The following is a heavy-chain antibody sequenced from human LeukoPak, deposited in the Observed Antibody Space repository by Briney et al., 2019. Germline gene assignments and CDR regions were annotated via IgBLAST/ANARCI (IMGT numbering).Heavy chain of an antibody. CDR1: GGSFSGYY. CDR2: INHSGST. V-gene: IGHV4-34*01. J-gene: IGHJ5*02. Sequence: SETLSLTCAVYGGSFSGYYWSWIRQPPGKGLEWIGEINHSGSTNYNPSLKSRVTISVDTSKNQFSPKLSSVTAADTAVYYCAREPYYGSGSRWFDPWGQGTLVTVSS. CDR3: AREPYYGSGSRWFDP. D-gene: IGHD3-10*01.